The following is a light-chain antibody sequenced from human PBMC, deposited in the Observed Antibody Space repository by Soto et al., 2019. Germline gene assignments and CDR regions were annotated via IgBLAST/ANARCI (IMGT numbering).Light chain of an antibody. Sequence: IVLTQSPGTLSLSPGERATLSCRASQSVSSSYLVWYQQRPGQPPRLLIYGTSTRAAGISDKFSDSGSGTYFTLSIYRLEPGDSAVYYCQQYGTSALTFGGGTKV. CDR1: QSVSSSY. CDR2: GTS. V-gene: IGKV3-20*01. J-gene: IGKJ4*01. CDR3: QQYGTSALT.